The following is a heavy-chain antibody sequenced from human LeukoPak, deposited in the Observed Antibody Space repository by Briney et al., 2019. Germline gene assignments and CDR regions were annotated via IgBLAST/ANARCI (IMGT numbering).Heavy chain of an antibody. V-gene: IGHV1-2*02. J-gene: IGHJ6*02. CDR3: ARDPGAGGGHGMDV. CDR2: INPNTGGR. D-gene: IGHD1-14*01. CDR1: GYSFTAYY. Sequence: GASVKVSCKTSGYSFTAYYIHWVRQAPGQGFEWMGWINPNTGGRKYAQKFQDRVTMTMDTSISIAYVELSSLRSDDTAVYYCARDPGAGGGHGMDVWGQG.